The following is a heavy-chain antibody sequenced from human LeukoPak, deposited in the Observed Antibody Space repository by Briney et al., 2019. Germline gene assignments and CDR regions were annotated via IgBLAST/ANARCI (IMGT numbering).Heavy chain of an antibody. D-gene: IGHD4-17*01. J-gene: IGHJ4*02. CDR2: ISYDGSNK. Sequence: GGSLRLSCAASGFTFSSYAMHWVRQAPGKGLEWVAVISYDGSNKYYADSVKGRFTISRDNSKNTLYLQMNSLRAEDTAVYYCARDPYGDYGPYWFDYWGQGTLVTVSS. CDR3: ARDPYGDYGPYWFDY. V-gene: IGHV3-30-3*01. CDR1: GFTFSSYA.